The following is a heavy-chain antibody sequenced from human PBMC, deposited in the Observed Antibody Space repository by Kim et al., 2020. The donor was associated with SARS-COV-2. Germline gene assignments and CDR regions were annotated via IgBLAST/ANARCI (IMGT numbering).Heavy chain of an antibody. CDR3: ARSATTVTYWFYYYYYGMDV. CDR2: IYYSGST. CDR1: GGSISSSSYY. J-gene: IGHJ6*02. V-gene: IGHV4-39*01. D-gene: IGHD4-17*01. Sequence: SESLSLTCTVSGGSISSSSYYWGWIRQPPGKGLEWIGSIYYSGSTYYNPSLKNRVTISVDTSKNQFSLKLSSVTAADTAVYYCARSATTVTYWFYYYYYGMDVWGQGTTVTVSS.